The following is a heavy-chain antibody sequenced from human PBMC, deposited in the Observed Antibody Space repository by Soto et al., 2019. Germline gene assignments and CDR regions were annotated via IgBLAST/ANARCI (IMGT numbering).Heavy chain of an antibody. Sequence: PGESLKISCKGSGYSFTSYWIGWVRQMPGKGLEWIGTIYPGDSDTRYSPSFQGQVTISADKSISTAYLQWSSLKASDTDLYSCARRWGVLEAFDYWGQGTLVTVSS. CDR2: IYPGDSDT. V-gene: IGHV5-51*01. J-gene: IGHJ4*02. D-gene: IGHD3-16*01. CDR3: ARRWGVLEAFDY. CDR1: GYSFTSYW.